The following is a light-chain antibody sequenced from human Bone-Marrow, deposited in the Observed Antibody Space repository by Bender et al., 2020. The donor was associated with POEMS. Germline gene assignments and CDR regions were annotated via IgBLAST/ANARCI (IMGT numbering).Light chain of an antibody. CDR3: CSKGDSDTMV. J-gene: IGLJ3*02. V-gene: IGLV2-23*02. CDR2: EVT. CDR1: SRDVGISNL. Sequence: QSALTQPASISGSPGQAITISCTGTSRDVGISNLVSWYQQYPGRAPKLIIFEVTQRPSEVPDRFSGSKSGNTASLTISGLQPEDEADYYCCSKGDSDTMVFGGGTKLTVL.